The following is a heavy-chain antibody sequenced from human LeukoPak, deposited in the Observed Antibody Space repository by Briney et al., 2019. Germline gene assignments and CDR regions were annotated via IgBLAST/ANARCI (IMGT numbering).Heavy chain of an antibody. D-gene: IGHD6-13*01. CDR3: ARTYSSYFSSSKFDH. CDR1: GYTFTNYG. Sequence: GASVKVSCKTSGYTFTNYGISWVRQAPGLGLEWMGWISAYNGNTNYAQKVQGRVTMTTDTSTSTAYMELRSLRSDDTAVYYCARTYSSYFSSSKFDHWGQGTLVTVSS. J-gene: IGHJ4*02. V-gene: IGHV1-18*01. CDR2: ISAYNGNT.